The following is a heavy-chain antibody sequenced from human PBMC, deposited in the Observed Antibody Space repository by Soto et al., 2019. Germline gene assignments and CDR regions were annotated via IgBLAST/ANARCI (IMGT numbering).Heavy chain of an antibody. Sequence: AESLRLSCAASGFTFSSYEMNWVRQAPGKGLEWVSYISSSGSTIYYADSVKGRFTISRDNAKNSLYLQMNSLRAEDTAVYYCARESSFTILIAFDYWGQGTLVTVSS. CDR2: ISSSGSTI. J-gene: IGHJ4*02. V-gene: IGHV3-48*03. CDR3: ARESSFTILIAFDY. D-gene: IGHD3-3*01. CDR1: GFTFSSYE.